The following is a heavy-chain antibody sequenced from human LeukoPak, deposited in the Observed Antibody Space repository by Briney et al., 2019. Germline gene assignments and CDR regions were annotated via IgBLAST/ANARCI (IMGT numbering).Heavy chain of an antibody. Sequence: SVKVSCKASGGTFSSYAISWVRQAPGQGLEWMGRIIPILGIANYAQKFQGRVTITADESTSTAYMELSSLRSEDTAVYYCARGPITIFGVVSSLGFDYWGQGTLVTVSS. J-gene: IGHJ4*02. CDR1: GGTFSSYA. CDR3: ARGPITIFGVVSSLGFDY. V-gene: IGHV1-69*04. D-gene: IGHD3-3*01. CDR2: IIPILGIA.